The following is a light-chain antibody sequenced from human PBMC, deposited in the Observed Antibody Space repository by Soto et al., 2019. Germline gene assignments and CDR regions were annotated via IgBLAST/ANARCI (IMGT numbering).Light chain of an antibody. CDR1: SSNFGSNY. CDR2: RNN. J-gene: IGLJ1*01. CDR3: AAWDDSLSGYV. V-gene: IGLV1-47*01. Sequence: QSVLTQPPSASGTPGQRVTISCSGSSSNFGSNYVYWYQQLPGTAPKLLIPRNNQRPSGVPDRFSGSKSGTSASLAISGLRSEDEADYYCAAWDDSLSGYVFGTGTKLTVL.